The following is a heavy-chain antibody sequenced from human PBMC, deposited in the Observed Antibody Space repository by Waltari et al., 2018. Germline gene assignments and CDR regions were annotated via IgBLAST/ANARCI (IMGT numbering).Heavy chain of an antibody. Sequence: QVQLQESGPGLVKPSETLSLTCAVSGYSISSGYYWGWIRQPPGKGLEWIGSIYHSGSTYYNPSLKSRVTISVDTSKNQFSLKLSSVTAADTAVYYCARDGSRWVGSSSSPVDYWGQGTLVTVFS. V-gene: IGHV4-38-2*02. D-gene: IGHD2-15*01. CDR3: ARDGSRWVGSSSSPVDY. J-gene: IGHJ4*02. CDR1: GYSISSGYY. CDR2: IYHSGST.